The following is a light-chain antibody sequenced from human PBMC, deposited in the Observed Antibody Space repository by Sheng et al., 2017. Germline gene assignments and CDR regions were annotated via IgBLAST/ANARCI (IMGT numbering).Light chain of an antibody. V-gene: IGLV1-51*02. CDR1: SSNIGNNY. J-gene: IGLJ2*01. CDR2: ENN. CDR3: GTWDSSL. Sequence: QSVLTQPPSVSAAPGQKVTISCSGSSSNIGNNYVSWYQQLPGTAPKLLIYENNKRPSGIPDRFSGSKSGTSATLGITGLQTGDEADYYCGTWDSSLFGGGTKLTVL.